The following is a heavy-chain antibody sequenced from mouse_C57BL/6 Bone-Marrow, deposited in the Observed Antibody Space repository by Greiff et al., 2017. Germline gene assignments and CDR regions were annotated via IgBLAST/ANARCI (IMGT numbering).Heavy chain of an antibody. J-gene: IGHJ1*03. Sequence: VMLVESGPELVKPGASVKLSCKASGYTFTSYDINWVKQRPGQGLEWIGWIYPKDGSTKYNEKFKGKATLTVDTSSSTAYMELHSLTSADSAVYFCARLEIDCSSGDWYFDVWGTGTTVTVSS. CDR2: IYPKDGST. CDR3: ARLEIDCSSGDWYFDV. CDR1: GYTFTSYD. D-gene: IGHD1-1*01. V-gene: IGHV1-85*01.